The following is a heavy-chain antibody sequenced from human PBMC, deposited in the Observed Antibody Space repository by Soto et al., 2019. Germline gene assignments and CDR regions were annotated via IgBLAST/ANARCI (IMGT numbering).Heavy chain of an antibody. V-gene: IGHV5-10-1*01. CDR1: GYSFTSYW. D-gene: IGHD6-13*01. CDR3: AKMETSLADFTY. J-gene: IGHJ4*02. Sequence: GESLKISCKGSGYSFTSYWISWVRQMPGKGLEWMGRIDPSDSYTNYSPSFQGHVTISADKSISTAYLQWSSLKASDTAMYYCAKMETSLADFTYWGQGTLVTVSS. CDR2: IDPSDSYT.